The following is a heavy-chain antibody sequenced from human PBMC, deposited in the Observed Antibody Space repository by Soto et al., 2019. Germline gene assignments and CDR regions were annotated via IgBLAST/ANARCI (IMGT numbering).Heavy chain of an antibody. Sequence: GGSLRLSCAASGFTFSNFGMHWVRQAPGKGLEWVALISYDGSNKYYADSVKGRFTISRDSTKNTLSLQINSLRAEDSAVYYCAKDLHSSGWAAYNFDYWGQGTLVTVSS. J-gene: IGHJ4*02. V-gene: IGHV3-30*18. CDR1: GFTFSNFG. D-gene: IGHD6-25*01. CDR2: ISYDGSNK. CDR3: AKDLHSSGWAAYNFDY.